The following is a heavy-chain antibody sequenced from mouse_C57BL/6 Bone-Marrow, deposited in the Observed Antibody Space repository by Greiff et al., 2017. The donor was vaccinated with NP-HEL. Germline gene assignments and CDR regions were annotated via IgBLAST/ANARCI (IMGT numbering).Heavy chain of an antibody. CDR1: GYTFTSYW. D-gene: IGHD2-1*01. CDR2: IDPSDSYT. Sequence: QVQLKESGAELVRPGTSVKLSCKASGYTFTSYWMHWVKQRPGQGLEWIGVIDPSDSYTNYNQKFKGKATLTVDTSSSTAYMQLSSLTSEDSAVYYCARFCYGNYDYWGQGTTLTVSS. CDR3: ARFCYGNYDY. V-gene: IGHV1-59*01. J-gene: IGHJ2*01.